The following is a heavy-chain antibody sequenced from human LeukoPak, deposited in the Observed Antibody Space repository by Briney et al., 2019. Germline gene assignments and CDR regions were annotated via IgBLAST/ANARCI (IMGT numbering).Heavy chain of an antibody. D-gene: IGHD4-17*01. CDR1: GFTFSSYG. V-gene: IGHV3-33*01. Sequence: GGPLRLSCAASGFTFSSYGMHWVRQAPGKGLEWVAVIWYDGSNKYYADSVKGRFTISRDNSKNTLYLQMNSLRAEDTAVYYCARKQDYGDYLQYFDYWGQGALVTVSS. CDR3: ARKQDYGDYLQYFDY. J-gene: IGHJ4*02. CDR2: IWYDGSNK.